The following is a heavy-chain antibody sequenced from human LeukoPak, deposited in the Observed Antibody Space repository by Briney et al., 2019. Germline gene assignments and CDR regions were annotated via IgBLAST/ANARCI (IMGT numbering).Heavy chain of an antibody. CDR2: IYYSGST. CDR3: ARDFGADRYCSGASCYRVFDY. V-gene: IGHV4-39*07. CDR1: GGSISSSSYY. Sequence: TSETLSLTCTVSGGSISSSSYYWGWIRHPPGKGLEWIGTIYYSGSTYYNPSLKSRVTISVDTSKNQFSLKLSSVTAADTAVYYCARDFGADRYCSGASCYRVFDYWGQGTLVTVSS. D-gene: IGHD2-15*01. J-gene: IGHJ4*02.